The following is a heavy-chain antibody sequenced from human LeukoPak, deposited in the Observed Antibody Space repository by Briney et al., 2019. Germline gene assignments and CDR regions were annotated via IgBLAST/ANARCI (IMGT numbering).Heavy chain of an antibody. V-gene: IGHV3-23*01. CDR3: AKVSYIVVVPTAIFEY. J-gene: IGHJ4*02. Sequence: GGSLKLSCAASGFTFSSYAMSWVRQAPGKGLEWVSSISVSASTTYYADSVKGRFTISRDNSENTLYLQMNSLRAEDTAVYYCAKVSYIVVVPTAIFEYWGQGTQVTVSS. CDR1: GFTFSSYA. D-gene: IGHD2-2*01. CDR2: ISVSASTT.